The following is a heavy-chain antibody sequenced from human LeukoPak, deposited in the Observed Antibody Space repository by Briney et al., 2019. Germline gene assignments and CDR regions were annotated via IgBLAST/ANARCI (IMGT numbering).Heavy chain of an antibody. CDR2: IYYSGDT. J-gene: IGHJ5*02. V-gene: IGHV4-59*08. Sequence: SETLSLTCTVSGGSISSYYWSWIRQPPGKGLECIGYIYYSGDTTYNPSLKSRVTISVDTSKNQFSLKLSSVTAADTAVYYCARRVRHNWFDPWGQGTLVTVSS. D-gene: IGHD1-1*01. CDR3: ARRVRHNWFDP. CDR1: GGSISSYY.